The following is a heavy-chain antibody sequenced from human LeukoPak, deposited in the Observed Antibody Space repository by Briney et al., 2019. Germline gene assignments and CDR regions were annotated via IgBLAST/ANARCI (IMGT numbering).Heavy chain of an antibody. CDR3: ARAGSYRPRGPAPR. V-gene: IGHV3-30*04. D-gene: IGHD3-16*02. CDR1: GFTFSSYA. Sequence: GGSLRLSCAASGFTFSSYAMHWVRQAPGKGLEWVAVISYDGSNKYYADSVKGRFTISRDNSKNTLYLQMNSLRAEDTAVYYCARAGSYRPRGPAPRWGQGTLVTVSS. CDR2: ISYDGSNK. J-gene: IGHJ4*02.